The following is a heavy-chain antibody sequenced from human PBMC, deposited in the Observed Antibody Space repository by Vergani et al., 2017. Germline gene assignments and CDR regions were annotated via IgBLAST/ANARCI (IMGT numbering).Heavy chain of an antibody. J-gene: IGHJ4*02. CDR1: GFSLSTSGMC. Sequence: QVTLRESGPALVKPTQTLTLTCTFSGFSLSTSGMCVSWIRQPPGKAMEWLALIDWDDDKYYSTSLKTRRTISKDTSKNQVVLTMTHIDPVDTDTYYCARIVSCFFVDTAIVRSANLDYWGQGTLVTVSS. CDR2: IDWDDDK. V-gene: IGHV2-70*01. D-gene: IGHD5-18*01. CDR3: ARIVSCFFVDTAIVRSANLDY.